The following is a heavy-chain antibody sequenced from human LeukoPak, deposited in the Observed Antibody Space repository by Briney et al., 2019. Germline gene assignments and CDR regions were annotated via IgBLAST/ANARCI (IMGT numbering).Heavy chain of an antibody. J-gene: IGHJ3*02. CDR2: IIPIFGTA. CDR1: GGTFSSYA. D-gene: IGHD2-2*01. V-gene: IGHV1-69*06. CDR3: ALRSPNLGYCSSTSCFDAFDI. Sequence: SVKVSCKASGGTFSSYAISWVRQAPGQGLEWMGGIIPIFGTANYAQKFQGRVTITADKSTSTAYMELSSLRSEDTAVYYCALRSPNLGYCSSTSCFDAFDIWGQGTMVTVSS.